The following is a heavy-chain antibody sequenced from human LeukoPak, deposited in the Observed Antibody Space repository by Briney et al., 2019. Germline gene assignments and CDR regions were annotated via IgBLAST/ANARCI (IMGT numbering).Heavy chain of an antibody. CDR2: IYDGGTT. V-gene: IGHV3-66*02. Sequence: GGSLRLTCAASGFTVSSSYMSWVRQAPGKGLEWLSVIYDGGTTHYADSVKGRFTISRDNSVNTLYLQMNSLLTEDTAVYHGVRAFVTAAGFFDTWGRGTRVTVSS. D-gene: IGHD2-2*01. CDR1: GFTVSSSY. J-gene: IGHJ4*02. CDR3: VRAFVTAAGFFDT.